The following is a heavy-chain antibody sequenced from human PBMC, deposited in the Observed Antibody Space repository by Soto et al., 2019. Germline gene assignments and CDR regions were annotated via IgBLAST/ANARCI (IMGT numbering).Heavy chain of an antibody. J-gene: IGHJ5*02. D-gene: IGHD2-2*01. CDR2: INHSGST. V-gene: IGHV4-34*01. CDR1: GGSFSGYY. Sequence: QVQLQQWGAGLLKPSETLSLTCAVYGGSFSGYYWSWIRQPPGKGLEWIGEINHSGSTNYNPSLKRRVTISVDTSKHQFSLKLSSVTAADTAVYYCARGKRVPAAKGGWFDPWGQGTLVTVSS. CDR3: ARGKRVPAAKGGWFDP.